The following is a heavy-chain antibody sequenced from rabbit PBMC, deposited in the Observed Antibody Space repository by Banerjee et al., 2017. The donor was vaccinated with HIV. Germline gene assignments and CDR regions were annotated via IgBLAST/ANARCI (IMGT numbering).Heavy chain of an antibody. CDR3: AREAYVGSDNYLYL. Sequence: QSLEESGGDLVKPGASLTLTCTASGFSFSSSYYMCWVRQAPGKGLEWIACIYGGSSGHAYYASWAKGRFTISKTSSTTVTLQMASLTAADTATYFCAREAYVGSDNYLYLWGPGTLVTVS. D-gene: IGHD4-2*01. CDR1: GFSFSSSYY. V-gene: IGHV1S40*01. CDR2: IYGGSSGHA. J-gene: IGHJ6*01.